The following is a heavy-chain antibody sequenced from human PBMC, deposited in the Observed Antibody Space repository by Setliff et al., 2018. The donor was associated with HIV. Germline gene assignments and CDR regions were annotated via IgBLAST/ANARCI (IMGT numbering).Heavy chain of an antibody. Sequence: SETLSLTCTVSGGSISSGGYYWGWIRQHPGKGLEWIGYIYYSGSTYYNPSLKSRVTISVDTSKNQFSLKLSSVTAADTAVYYCARDSVNYYDSSGYYYYYYYMDVWGKGTTVTVSS. CDR2: IYYSGST. CDR1: GGSISSGGYY. D-gene: IGHD3-22*01. V-gene: IGHV4-31*03. J-gene: IGHJ6*03. CDR3: ARDSVNYYDSSGYYYYYYYMDV.